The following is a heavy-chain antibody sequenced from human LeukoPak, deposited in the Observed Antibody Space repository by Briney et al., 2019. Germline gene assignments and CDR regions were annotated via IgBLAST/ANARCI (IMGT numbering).Heavy chain of an antibody. Sequence: SETLSLTCTVSGGSISSYYWSWIRQPPGKGLEWIGYIYYSGSTNYNPSLKSRVTISVDTSKNQFSLKLSSVTAADTAVYYCARLLDPLTAFDYWGQGTLVTVSS. V-gene: IGHV4-59*08. J-gene: IGHJ4*02. CDR3: ARLLDPLTAFDY. D-gene: IGHD2/OR15-2a*01. CDR1: GGSISSYY. CDR2: IYYSGST.